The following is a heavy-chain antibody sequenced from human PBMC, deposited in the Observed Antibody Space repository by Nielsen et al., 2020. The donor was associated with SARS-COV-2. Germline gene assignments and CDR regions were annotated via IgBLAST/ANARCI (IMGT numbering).Heavy chain of an antibody. J-gene: IGHJ4*02. Sequence: SLKISCAASGFTFDDYAMHWVRQAPGKGLEWVSGISWNSGSIGYADSVKGRFTIPRDNAKNSLYLQMNSLRAEDTALYYFAKLKQLAYWGQGTLVTVSS. CDR3: AKLKQLAY. CDR2: ISWNSGSI. V-gene: IGHV3-9*01. CDR1: GFTFDDYA. D-gene: IGHD6-6*01.